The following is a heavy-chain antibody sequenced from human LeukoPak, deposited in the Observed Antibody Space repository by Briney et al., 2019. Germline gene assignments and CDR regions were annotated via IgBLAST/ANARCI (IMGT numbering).Heavy chain of an antibody. CDR1: GGTLSSYA. CDR3: ARELSGDSDY. V-gene: IGHV1-69*13. Sequence: ASVKVSCKASGGTLSSYAISWVRQAPGQGLEWMGGIIPIFGTANYAQKFQGRVTITADESTSTAYMELSSLRSEDTAVYYCARELSGDSDYWGQGTLVTVSS. J-gene: IGHJ4*02. CDR2: IIPIFGTA. D-gene: IGHD3-10*01.